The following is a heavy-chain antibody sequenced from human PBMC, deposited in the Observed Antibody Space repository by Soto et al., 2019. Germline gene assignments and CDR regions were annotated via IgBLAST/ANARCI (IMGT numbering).Heavy chain of an antibody. CDR2: IIPIFGTA. J-gene: IGHJ6*02. D-gene: IGHD3-22*01. V-gene: IGHV1-69*12. CDR3: ASSLVYDSRGGNYYYYCMDV. CDR1: EGTFSSYA. Sequence: QVQLVQSGAEVKKPGSSVKVSCKASEGTFSSYAISWVRQAPGQGLEWMGGIIPIFGTANYAQKFQGRVTLTADDSTSIAYMALSSLRSEDTAVYSCASSLVYDSRGGNYYYYCMDVWGQGPTVTVSS.